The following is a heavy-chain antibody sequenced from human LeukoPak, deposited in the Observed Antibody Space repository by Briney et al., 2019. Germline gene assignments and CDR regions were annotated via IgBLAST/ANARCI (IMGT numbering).Heavy chain of an antibody. CDR1: GFTFSSYV. Sequence: GGSLRLSCAASGFTFSSYVMSWVRQAPGKGLEWVSVISDSGGSTYYADSVKGRFAISRDNAKNSLYLQMNSLRAEDTAVYYCAELGITMIGGVWGKGTTVTISS. CDR2: ISDSGGST. D-gene: IGHD3-10*02. V-gene: IGHV3-23*01. J-gene: IGHJ6*04. CDR3: AELGITMIGGV.